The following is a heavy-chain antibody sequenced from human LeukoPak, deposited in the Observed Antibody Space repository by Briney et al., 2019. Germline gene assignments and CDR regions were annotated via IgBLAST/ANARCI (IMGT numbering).Heavy chain of an antibody. CDR2: ISSSSTYI. J-gene: IGHJ3*02. CDR3: ASRTFGVVFDI. CDR1: GFIFSSYN. D-gene: IGHD3-3*01. V-gene: IGHV3-21*01. Sequence: GGSLRLSCAASGFIFSSYNINWVRQAPGKGLEWVSSISSSSTYIYYADSVKGRFTISRDNAKNSVYLQMNSLRAEDTAVYYCASRTFGVVFDIWGQGTMVTVSS.